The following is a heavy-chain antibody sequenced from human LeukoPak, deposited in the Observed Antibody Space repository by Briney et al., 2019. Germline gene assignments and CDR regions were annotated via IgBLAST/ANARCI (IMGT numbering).Heavy chain of an antibody. D-gene: IGHD4-17*01. CDR3: ARGLPTVTTGVGLNY. J-gene: IGHJ4*02. Sequence: TGGGLRLACAAAGFTFRRCEMKWVRQAPGKGLEWVSFISSSGSTIYYADSVKGRFTISRDNAKNSLYLQMNSLRAEDTAVYYCARGLPTVTTGVGLNYWGQGTLVTVSS. CDR2: ISSSGSTI. CDR1: GFTFRRCE. V-gene: IGHV3-48*03.